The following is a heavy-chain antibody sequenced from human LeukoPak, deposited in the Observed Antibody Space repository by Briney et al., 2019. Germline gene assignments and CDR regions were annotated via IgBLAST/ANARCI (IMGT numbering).Heavy chain of an antibody. CDR3: AKDIGPHYRYYFDY. J-gene: IGHJ4*02. CDR2: ISWNSGSI. D-gene: IGHD1-14*01. V-gene: IGHV3-9*01. CDR1: GFTFDDYA. Sequence: PGRSLRLSCAASGFTFDDYAMHWVRQAPGKGLEWVSGISWNSGSIGYADSVKGRFTISRDNAKNSLYLQMNSLRAEDTALYYCAKDIGPHYRYYFDYWGQGTLVTVSS.